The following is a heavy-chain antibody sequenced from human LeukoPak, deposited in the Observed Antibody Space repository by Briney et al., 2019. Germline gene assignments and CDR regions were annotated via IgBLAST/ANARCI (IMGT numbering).Heavy chain of an antibody. CDR2: IYPGDSDT. D-gene: IGHD6-19*01. Sequence: GESLKISCKGSGYSFTSYWIGWVRQMPGKGLEWMGIIYPGDSDTRYSPSFQGQVTISADKSISTAYLQWSSLKASDTAMYYCASHPYSSGWRTLGDAFDIWGQGTMVTVSS. CDR3: ASHPYSSGWRTLGDAFDI. J-gene: IGHJ3*02. V-gene: IGHV5-51*01. CDR1: GYSFTSYW.